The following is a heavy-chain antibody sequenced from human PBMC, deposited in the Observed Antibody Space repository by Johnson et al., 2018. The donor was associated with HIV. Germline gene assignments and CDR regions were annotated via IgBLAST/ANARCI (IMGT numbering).Heavy chain of an antibody. Sequence: VQLVESGGALVQPGGSLTLSCAGSGFAFGNYEMNWVRQAPGQGLEWVSYIATRAEAIHYADSVKGRFTISRDNSQNSLYLQMNGLRAEDTALYYCAGGGSIAARREAFDIWGQGTMVTVSS. CDR3: AGGGSIAARREAFDI. J-gene: IGHJ3*02. CDR1: GFAFGNYE. V-gene: IGHV3-48*03. D-gene: IGHD6-6*01. CDR2: IATRAEAI.